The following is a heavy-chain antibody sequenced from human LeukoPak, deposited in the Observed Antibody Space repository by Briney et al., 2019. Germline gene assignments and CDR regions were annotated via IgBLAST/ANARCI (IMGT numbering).Heavy chain of an antibody. D-gene: IGHD2-21*01. Sequence: GGSLRLSCAASGFTFSDYYMSWIRQAPGKGLEWVSYISSSGSTIYYADSVKGRFTISRDNAKNSLYLQMNSLRVEDTAVYYCARDLRGWSEFLFDYWGQGTLVTLSS. CDR3: ARDLRGWSEFLFDY. V-gene: IGHV3-11*01. CDR1: GFTFSDYY. J-gene: IGHJ4*02. CDR2: ISSSGSTI.